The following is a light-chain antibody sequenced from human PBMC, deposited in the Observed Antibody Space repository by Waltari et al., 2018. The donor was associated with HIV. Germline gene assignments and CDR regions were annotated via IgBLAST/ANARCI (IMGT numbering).Light chain of an antibody. J-gene: IGLJ2*01. CDR1: SFNIGDNY. Sequence: QSVLTQPPSVSAAPGQKVTIPCSGSSFNIGDNYVSWYQQLPGTAPKLLIYDNNKRPSGIPDRFSASKSGTSATLGITGLQTGDEADYYCGTWDSSLSAGLFGGGTKLTVL. CDR3: GTWDSSLSAGL. CDR2: DNN. V-gene: IGLV1-51*01.